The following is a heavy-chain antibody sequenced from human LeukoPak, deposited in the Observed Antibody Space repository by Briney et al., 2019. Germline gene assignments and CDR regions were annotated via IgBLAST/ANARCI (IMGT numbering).Heavy chain of an antibody. J-gene: IGHJ3*02. CDR1: GFILSSYW. CDR3: ARGGRGSAAVVAPRSFDI. D-gene: IGHD3-22*01. CDR2: TYTGGNS. Sequence: GGSLRLSCAASGFILSSYWMSWVRQAPGKGLEWVSVTYTGGNSYYADSVKGRFIISRDISKNTLYLQMNSLRAEDSALYYCARGGRGSAAVVAPRSFDIWGQGTMVTVSS. V-gene: IGHV3-53*01.